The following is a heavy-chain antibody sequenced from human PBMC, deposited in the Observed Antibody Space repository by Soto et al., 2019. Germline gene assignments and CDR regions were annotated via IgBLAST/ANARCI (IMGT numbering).Heavy chain of an antibody. J-gene: IGHJ4*02. V-gene: IGHV4-59*08. CDR3: ARHGPIAAAGTVFDY. CDR2: IYYSGST. D-gene: IGHD6-13*01. Sequence: PSETLSLTCTVAGGSINSYYWSWIRQPPGKGLEWIGYIYYSGSTNYNPSLKSRVTISVDTSKNQFSLKLSSVTAADTAVYYCARHGPIAAAGTVFDYWGQGTLVTVSS. CDR1: GGSINSYY.